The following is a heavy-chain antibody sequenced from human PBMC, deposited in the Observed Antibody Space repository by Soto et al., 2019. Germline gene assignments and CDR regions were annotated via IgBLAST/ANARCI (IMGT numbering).Heavy chain of an antibody. D-gene: IGHD2-15*01. V-gene: IGHV1-69*01. CDR1: GGTFSSYA. CDR2: IIPIFGTA. J-gene: IGHJ5*02. Sequence: QVQLVQSGAEVKKPGSSVKVSCKASGGTFSSYAISWVRQAPGQGLEWMGGIIPIFGTANYAQKFQGRVTITADESTSTAYKKLSSLRSEERDVYYCASSGRDAQMRDWFDPWGQGTLVTVSS. CDR3: ASSGRDAQMRDWFDP.